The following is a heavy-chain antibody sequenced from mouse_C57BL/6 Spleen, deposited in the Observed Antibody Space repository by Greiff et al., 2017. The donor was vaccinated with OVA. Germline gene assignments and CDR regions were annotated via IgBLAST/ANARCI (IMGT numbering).Heavy chain of an antibody. Sequence: EVKVVESGGDLVKPGGSLKLSCAASGFTFSSYGMSWVRQTPDKRLEWVATISSGGSYTYYPDSVKGRFTISRDNAKNTLYLQMSSLKSEDTAMYYCARPMITTGAWFAYWGQGTLVTVSA. J-gene: IGHJ3*01. CDR3: ARPMITTGAWFAY. CDR2: ISSGGSYT. D-gene: IGHD2-4*01. CDR1: GFTFSSYG. V-gene: IGHV5-6*01.